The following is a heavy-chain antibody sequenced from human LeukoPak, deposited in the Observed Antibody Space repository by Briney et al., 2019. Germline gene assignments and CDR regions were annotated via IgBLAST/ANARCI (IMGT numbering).Heavy chain of an antibody. D-gene: IGHD2-15*01. J-gene: IGHJ4*02. CDR1: GFTFSSYW. Sequence: GGSLRLSCAASGFTFSSYWMHWVRQPPGKGLVWVSRINSDGSSTSYADSVKGRFTISRDNAKNTLYLQMNSLRAEDTAVYYCARDRIRYCSGGSCYEFDHLWGQGTLVTVSS. CDR2: INSDGSST. V-gene: IGHV3-74*01. CDR3: ARDRIRYCSGGSCYEFDHL.